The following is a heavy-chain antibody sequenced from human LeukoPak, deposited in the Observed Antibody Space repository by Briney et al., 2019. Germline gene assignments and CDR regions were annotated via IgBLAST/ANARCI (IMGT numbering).Heavy chain of an antibody. CDR3: ARDPRNYVWGSYRLVGGYFDY. J-gene: IGHJ4*02. CDR2: K. Sequence: KYYAGSVKGRFTISRDNSKNTLYLQMNSLRAEDTAVYYCARDPRNYVWGSYRLVGGYFDYWGQGTLVTVSS. D-gene: IGHD3-16*02. V-gene: IGHV3-30*01.